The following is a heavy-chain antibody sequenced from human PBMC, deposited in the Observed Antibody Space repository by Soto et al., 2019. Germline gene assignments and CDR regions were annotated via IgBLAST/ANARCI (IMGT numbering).Heavy chain of an antibody. J-gene: IGHJ6*02. CDR1: GDTVKNGV. CDR2: IITLFGTT. Sequence: QVQVVQSGVEVRRPGSSVKVSCKASGDTVKNGVISWVRQAPGQGLEWMGGIITLFGTTDFAQRFQGRLTITTAESTTTASMELSRLRSEDTATYYCAAELGFGKLSVVWGQGTTVIVSS. CDR3: AAELGFGKLSVV. D-gene: IGHD3-10*01. V-gene: IGHV1-69*01.